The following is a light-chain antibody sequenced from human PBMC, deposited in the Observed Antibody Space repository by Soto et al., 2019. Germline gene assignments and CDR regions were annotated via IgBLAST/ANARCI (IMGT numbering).Light chain of an antibody. V-gene: IGKV3-15*01. J-gene: IGKJ1*01. CDR2: GAS. Sequence: EIALTQSPGTLSVSPGERATLSCRASQSVSNKLAWYQQKPGQAPRLLIYGASTGATGIPPRFSGSGSGTQFTLTISSLQSEDFAVYYCQQYDNWPGTFGQGTKVDIK. CDR3: QQYDNWPGT. CDR1: QSVSNK.